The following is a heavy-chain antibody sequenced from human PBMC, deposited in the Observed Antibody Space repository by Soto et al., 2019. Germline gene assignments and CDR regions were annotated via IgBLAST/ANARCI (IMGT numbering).Heavy chain of an antibody. CDR3: ARPVVAATPDY. D-gene: IGHD2-15*01. Sequence: QVQLVESGGGVVQPGRSLRLSCAASGFTFSSYAMHWVRQAPGKGLEWVAVISYDGSNKYYADSAKGRFTISRDNSKNTLYLQMNSLRAEDTAVYYCARPVVAATPDYWGQGTLVTVSS. V-gene: IGHV3-30-3*01. CDR1: GFTFSSYA. CDR2: ISYDGSNK. J-gene: IGHJ4*02.